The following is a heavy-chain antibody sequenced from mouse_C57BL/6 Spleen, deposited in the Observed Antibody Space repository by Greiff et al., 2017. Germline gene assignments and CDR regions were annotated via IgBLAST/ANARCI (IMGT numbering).Heavy chain of an antibody. CDR1: GYTFTSYW. CDR2: IDPSDSYT. J-gene: IGHJ4*01. D-gene: IGHD2-2*01. V-gene: IGHV1-50*01. Sequence: QVQLQQPGAELVKPGASVKLSCKASGYTFTSYWMQWVKQRPGQGLEWIGEIDPSDSYTNYNQKFKGKATLTVDTSSSTAYMQLSSLPSEDSAVYYCASYGYDANAMDYWGQGTSVTVSS. CDR3: ASYGYDANAMDY.